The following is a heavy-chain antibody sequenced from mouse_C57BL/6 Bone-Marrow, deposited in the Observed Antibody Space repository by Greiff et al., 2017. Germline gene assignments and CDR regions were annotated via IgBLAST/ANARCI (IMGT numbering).Heavy chain of an antibody. V-gene: IGHV1-26*01. Sequence: EVQLQQSGPELVKPGASVKISCKASGYTFTDYYMNWVKQSHGKSLEWIGDINPNNGGTSYNQKFKGKATLTVDKSSSTAYMELRSLTSEDSAVYYCARFPTVVARYFDVWGTGTTVTVSS. CDR1: GYTFTDYY. CDR2: INPNNGGT. J-gene: IGHJ1*03. CDR3: ARFPTVVARYFDV. D-gene: IGHD1-1*01.